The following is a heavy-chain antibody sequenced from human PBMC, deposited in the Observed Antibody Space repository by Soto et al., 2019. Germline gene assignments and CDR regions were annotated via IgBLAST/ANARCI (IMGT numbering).Heavy chain of an antibody. Sequence: PSETLSLTCTVSGGSISSYYWSWIRQPPGKGLEWIGYIYYSGSTNYNPSLKSRVTISVDTSKNQFSLKLSSVTAADTAVYYCARRTPGSSGYNFMFDPWGQGTLVTVSS. CDR2: IYYSGST. CDR3: ARRTPGSSGYNFMFDP. V-gene: IGHV4-59*01. D-gene: IGHD3-22*01. CDR1: GGSISSYY. J-gene: IGHJ5*02.